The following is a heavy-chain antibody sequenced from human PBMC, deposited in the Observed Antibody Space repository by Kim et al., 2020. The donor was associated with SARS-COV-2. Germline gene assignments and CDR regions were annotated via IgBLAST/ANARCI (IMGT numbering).Heavy chain of an antibody. D-gene: IGHD5-12*01. CDR3: ARQWRGYSGYDFGNFDY. V-gene: IGHV5-51*01. Sequence: FQGQVTISADKSISTAYLQWSSLKASDTAMYYCARQWRGYSGYDFGNFDYWGQGTLVTVSS. J-gene: IGHJ4*02.